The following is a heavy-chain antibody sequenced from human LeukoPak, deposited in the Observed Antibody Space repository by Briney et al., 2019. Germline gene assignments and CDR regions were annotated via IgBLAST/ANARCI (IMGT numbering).Heavy chain of an antibody. J-gene: IGHJ6*02. CDR3: ARDRVVVTAAFYYYYGMDG. CDR2: IYSGGNT. Sequence: GGSLRLSCAASGFTVSSNYMSWVRQAPGKGLEWVSVIYSGGNTYYEDYVKGRFTISRDNSKDTLYLQMNSLRAEDTAVYYCARDRVVVTAAFYYYYGMDGWDQGTTVTVSS. V-gene: IGHV3-66*01. D-gene: IGHD2-21*02. CDR1: GFTVSSNY.